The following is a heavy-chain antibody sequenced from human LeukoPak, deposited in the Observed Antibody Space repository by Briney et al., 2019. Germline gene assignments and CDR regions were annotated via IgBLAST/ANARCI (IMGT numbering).Heavy chain of an antibody. D-gene: IGHD3-22*01. CDR3: ARSGSTGYSLDY. Sequence: ASVKVSCKSSGYXLTGYFIHWVRQAPGQGLEWMGCIDPNSGDTKYAQKFQGRVSMPRDTSTGTAYMELSRLRSDDTAVYFCARSGSTGYSLDYWGQGTLVTVSS. J-gene: IGHJ4*02. CDR1: GYXLTGYF. CDR2: IDPNSGDT. V-gene: IGHV1-2*02.